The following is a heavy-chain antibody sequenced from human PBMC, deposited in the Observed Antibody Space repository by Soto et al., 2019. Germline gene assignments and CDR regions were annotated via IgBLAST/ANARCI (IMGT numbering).Heavy chain of an antibody. CDR3: ASEDYYDSSGYYDY. Sequence: QVQLVQSGAEVKNPGASVKVSCKASGYTFTSYAMHCVRQAPGQRLEWMGWINAGNGNTKYSQKFQGRVTITRDTSASTAYMELSSLRSEDTAVYYCASEDYYDSSGYYDYWGQGTLVTVSS. V-gene: IGHV1-3*01. J-gene: IGHJ4*02. CDR1: GYTFTSYA. D-gene: IGHD3-22*01. CDR2: INAGNGNT.